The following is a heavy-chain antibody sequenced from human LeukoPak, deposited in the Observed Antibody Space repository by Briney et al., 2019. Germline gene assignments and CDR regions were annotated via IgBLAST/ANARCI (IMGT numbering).Heavy chain of an antibody. CDR3: AGRGHRYSRD. J-gene: IGHJ1*01. CDR1: GDSVTSGC. V-gene: IGHV4-4*09. Sequence: SETLSLTCTVSGDSVTSGCWSWIRQPPGKGLEWIGYIYDNGITEYNPSLKSRLTISVDTSNIQFSLNLSSVTAADTAVYYCAGRGHRYSRDWGQGILVTVSS. D-gene: IGHD2-15*01. CDR2: IYDNGIT.